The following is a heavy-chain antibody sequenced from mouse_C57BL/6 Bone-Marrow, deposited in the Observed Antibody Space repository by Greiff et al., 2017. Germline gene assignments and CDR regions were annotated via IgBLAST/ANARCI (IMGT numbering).Heavy chain of an antibody. CDR1: GFSFNTYA. CDR2: IRSKSNNYAT. Sequence: EVMLVESGGGLVQPKGSLKLSCAASGFSFNTYAMNWVRQAPGKGLEWVARIRSKSNNYATYYADSVKDRFTISRDDSESMLYLQMNNLKTEDTAMYYCVRGGLYFHYWGQGTTLTVSS. D-gene: IGHD1-1*02. CDR3: VRGGLYFHY. V-gene: IGHV10-1*01. J-gene: IGHJ2*01.